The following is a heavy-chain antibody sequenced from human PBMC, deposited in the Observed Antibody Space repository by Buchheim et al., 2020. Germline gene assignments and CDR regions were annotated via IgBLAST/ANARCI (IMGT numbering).Heavy chain of an antibody. CDR2: IHYSGSP. V-gene: IGHV4-39*01. D-gene: IGHD2-2*02. Sequence: QLQLQESGPGLVKPSETLSLTCTVSGGAITSSSYYWGWIRQPPGKGLEWIGSIHYSGSPYYNPSLKSRVTISVDTSKNQVSLKLSSVTAADTAVYYCARHNYCSSSSCYTSYFDYWGQGTL. CDR3: ARHNYCSSSSCYTSYFDY. J-gene: IGHJ4*02. CDR1: GGAITSSSYY.